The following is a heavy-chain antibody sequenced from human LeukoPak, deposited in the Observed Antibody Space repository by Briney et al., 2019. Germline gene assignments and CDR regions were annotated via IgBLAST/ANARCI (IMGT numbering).Heavy chain of an antibody. D-gene: IGHD3-10*01. CDR3: ARGLREEIRSQMDY. J-gene: IGHJ4*02. CDR2: IYSSGST. V-gene: IGHV4-59*12. CDR1: GGSISSYY. Sequence: SETLSLTCTVSGGSISSYYWSWIRQPPGKGLEWIGYIYSSGSTNYNPSLKSRVTISVDTSKNQFSLKLSSVTAADTAVYYCARGLREEIRSQMDYWGQGTLVTVSS.